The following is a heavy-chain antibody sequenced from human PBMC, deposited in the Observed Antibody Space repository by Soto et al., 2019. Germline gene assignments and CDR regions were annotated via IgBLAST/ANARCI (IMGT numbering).Heavy chain of an antibody. D-gene: IGHD3-10*01. J-gene: IGHJ6*02. Sequence: SETLSLTCTVSGGSMSSYYWSWIRQPPGKGLEWIGYIYYSGSTNYNPSLKSRVTMSVVTPKNQFSLKLSSVTAADTAVYYCARRGYGPGFPYYYGMDVWGQGTTVTSP. CDR3: ARRGYGPGFPYYYGMDV. CDR2: IYYSGST. V-gene: IGHV4-59*01. CDR1: GGSMSSYY.